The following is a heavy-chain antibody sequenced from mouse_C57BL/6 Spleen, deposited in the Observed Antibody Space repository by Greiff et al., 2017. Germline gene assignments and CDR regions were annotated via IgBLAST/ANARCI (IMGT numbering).Heavy chain of an antibody. D-gene: IGHD3-2*02. CDR1: GYTFTSYG. CDR2: IYPGSGNT. J-gene: IGHJ2*01. Sequence: QVQLQQSGAELARPGASVKLSCKASGYTFTSYGISWVKQRTGQGLEWIGEIYPGSGNTYYNEKFKGKATLTADKSSSTAYMELRSLTSEDSAVYFCARSGDYWGQGTTLTVSS. CDR3: ARSGDY. V-gene: IGHV1-81*01.